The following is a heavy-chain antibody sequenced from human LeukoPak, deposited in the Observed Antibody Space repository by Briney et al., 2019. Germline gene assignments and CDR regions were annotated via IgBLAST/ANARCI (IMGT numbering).Heavy chain of an antibody. V-gene: IGHV3-23*01. CDR1: GFIFSSYG. J-gene: IGHJ4*02. D-gene: IGHD4-23*01. Sequence: PGGTLRLSCAASGFIFSSYGMSWVRQTAAKGLEWVSAISSTSETIKYADSVKGRFIISRDNSKNTLHLQVNSLRAEDTAVYYCAKDHDYGGTFDYWGQGTLVTVSS. CDR3: AKDHDYGGTFDY. CDR2: ISSTSETI.